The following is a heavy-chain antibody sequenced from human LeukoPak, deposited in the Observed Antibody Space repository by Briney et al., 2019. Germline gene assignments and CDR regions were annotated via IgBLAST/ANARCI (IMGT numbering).Heavy chain of an antibody. CDR1: GASISSYY. J-gene: IGHJ4*02. CDR2: IYHTGSA. Sequence: SETLSLTCTVSGASISSYYWSWIRQPPGKGLEWIGYIYHTGSANSNPSLKSRVTISVDTSKNQFSLKLSSVTAADTAVYYCARRYCSSTSCYFGDWGQGTLVTVSS. V-gene: IGHV4-59*08. D-gene: IGHD2-2*01. CDR3: ARRYCSSTSCYFGD.